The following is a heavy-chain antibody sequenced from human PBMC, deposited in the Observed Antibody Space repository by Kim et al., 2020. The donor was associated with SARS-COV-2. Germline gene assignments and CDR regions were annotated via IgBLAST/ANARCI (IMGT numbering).Heavy chain of an antibody. D-gene: IGHD6-13*01. Sequence: GGSLRLSCAASGFTFSSYAMSWVRQAPGKGLEWVSAISGSGGSTYYADSVKGRFTISRDNSKNTLYLQMNSLRAEDTAVYYCAKGTLKRDWRAYSSSWYGGHRTPHYFDYWGQGTLVTVSS. CDR3: AKGTLKRDWRAYSSSWYGGHRTPHYFDY. CDR1: GFTFSSYA. J-gene: IGHJ4*02. CDR2: ISGSGGST. V-gene: IGHV3-23*01.